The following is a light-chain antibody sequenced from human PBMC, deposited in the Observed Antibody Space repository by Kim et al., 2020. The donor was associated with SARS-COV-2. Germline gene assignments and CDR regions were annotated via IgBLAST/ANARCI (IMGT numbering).Light chain of an antibody. Sequence: EIVLTQSPGTLSLSPGVRATLSCRASQRVSDSNLAWYQHKPGRAPRLLIYGASTRATGIPDRFSGSGSGTDFTLTISRLEPEDFAMYYCQQYGYSPWTFGQGTKLEI. V-gene: IGKV3-20*01. J-gene: IGKJ1*01. CDR1: QRVSDSN. CDR2: GAS. CDR3: QQYGYSPWT.